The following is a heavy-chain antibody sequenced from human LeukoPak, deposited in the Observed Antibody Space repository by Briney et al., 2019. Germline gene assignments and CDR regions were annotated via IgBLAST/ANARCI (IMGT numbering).Heavy chain of an antibody. J-gene: IGHJ4*02. CDR3: ARKAHYNAHYPLDY. CDR1: GFTFRSHW. V-gene: IGHV3-74*01. Sequence: PGGSLRLSCAASGFTFRSHWVHWVRQAPGKGRVWVSRINSDGRSISYADSVKGRFTISRDNAKNTLYVQMNSLRAEDRALYFCARKAHYNAHYPLDYWGQGTLVTVSS. D-gene: IGHD1-14*01. CDR2: INSDGRSI.